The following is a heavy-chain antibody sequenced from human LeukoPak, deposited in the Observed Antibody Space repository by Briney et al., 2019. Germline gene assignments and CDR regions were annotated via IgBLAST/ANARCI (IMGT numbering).Heavy chain of an antibody. V-gene: IGHV1-46*01. CDR1: GYPLTTYY. D-gene: IGHD3-16*01. J-gene: IGHJ4*02. Sequence: GASVKVSCKASGYPLTTYYMHWVRQAPGQGLEWVGIINPSGGSTNYAQKFQGRVTMTRDTSTSTVYMELSSLRSEDTAVYYCARESMIARERKFDFWGQGTLVTVPS. CDR3: ARESMIARERKFDF. CDR2: INPSGGST.